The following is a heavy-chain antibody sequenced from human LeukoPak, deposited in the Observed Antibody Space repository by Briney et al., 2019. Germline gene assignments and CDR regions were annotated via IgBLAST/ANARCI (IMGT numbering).Heavy chain of an antibody. D-gene: IGHD3-22*01. J-gene: IGHJ4*02. CDR1: GDSISTYY. Sequence: KPSETLPLTCTVSGDSISTYYWSWIRQSPGKGLEWIGYIYHSGSTKYNPSLKSRVTISVDTSKKQFSLKLSSVTAADTAVYYCASHYYDRSGLDYWGQGTLVTVSS. CDR2: IYHSGST. V-gene: IGHV4-59*01. CDR3: ASHYYDRSGLDY.